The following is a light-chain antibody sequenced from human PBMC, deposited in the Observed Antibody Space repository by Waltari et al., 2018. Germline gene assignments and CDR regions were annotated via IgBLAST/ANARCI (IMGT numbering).Light chain of an antibody. CDR1: PGAVTSGHY. CDR2: DTT. J-gene: IGLJ3*02. Sequence: QAVVTQEPSLTVSPGGTVTLTCGSSPGAVTSGHYPYWFQQKPGQAPRTLIYDTTNKHSGAPARFSGSLLGGKAALTLSGAQPEDEAEYYCLLFYSGPRGVFGGGTKLTVL. CDR3: LLFYSGPRGV. V-gene: IGLV7-46*01.